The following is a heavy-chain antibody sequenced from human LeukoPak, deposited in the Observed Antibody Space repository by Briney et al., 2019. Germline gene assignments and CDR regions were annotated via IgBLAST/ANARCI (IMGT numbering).Heavy chain of an antibody. CDR2: INPNSGGT. J-gene: IGHJ4*02. V-gene: IGHV1-2*02. CDR3: ARGSTRTYYDILTGQYFDY. Sequence: ASVKVSCKASGYTFTGYYMHWERQAPGQGLEWMGWINPNSGGTNYAQKFQGRVTMTRDTSISTAYMELSRLRSDDTAVYYCARGSTRTYYDILTGQYFDYWGQGTLVTVSS. D-gene: IGHD3-9*01. CDR1: GYTFTGYY.